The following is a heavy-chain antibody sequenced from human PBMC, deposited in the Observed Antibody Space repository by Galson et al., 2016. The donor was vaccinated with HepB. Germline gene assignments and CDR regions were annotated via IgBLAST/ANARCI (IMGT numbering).Heavy chain of an antibody. V-gene: IGHV3-7*03. CDR2: IKQDGSET. D-gene: IGHD1-26*01. Sequence: SLRLSCAASGFTFSSYWMTWVRQAPGKGLEWVANIKQDGSETYYVDSVKGRFTVSRDNGKNSLYLQMNTLSAEDTAVYYCARMGEGLAPVSIMGLDNYDYYLDVWGKGTTVTVSS. J-gene: IGHJ6*03. CDR3: ARMGEGLAPVSIMGLDNYDYYLDV. CDR1: GFTFSSYW.